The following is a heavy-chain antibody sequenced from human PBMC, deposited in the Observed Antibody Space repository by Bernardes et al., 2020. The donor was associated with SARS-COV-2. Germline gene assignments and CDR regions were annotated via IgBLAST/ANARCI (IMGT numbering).Heavy chain of an antibody. D-gene: IGHD2-2*01. V-gene: IGHV3-33*01. CDR3: ARDRCSSTSCFFPYYGMDV. CDR1: GFTFSSYG. J-gene: IGHJ6*02. CDR2: IWYDGSNK. Sequence: GGSLRLSCAASGFTFSSYGMHWVRQAPGKGLEWVAVIWYDGSNKYYADSVKGRFTISRDNSKNTLYLQMNSLRAEDTAVYYCARDRCSSTSCFFPYYGMDVWGQGTTVTVSS.